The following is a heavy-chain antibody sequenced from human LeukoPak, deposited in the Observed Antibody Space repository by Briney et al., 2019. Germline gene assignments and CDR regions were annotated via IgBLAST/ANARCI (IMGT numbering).Heavy chain of an antibody. Sequence: SETLSLTCTVSGGSISSSSYYWGWIRQPPGKGLEWIGSIYYSGSTYYNLSLKSRVTISVDTSKNQFSLKLSSVTAADTAVYYCAGEGYYYYGMDVWGQGTTVTVSS. D-gene: IGHD3-10*01. CDR1: GGSISSSSYY. CDR2: IYYSGST. J-gene: IGHJ6*02. CDR3: AGEGYYYYGMDV. V-gene: IGHV4-39*01.